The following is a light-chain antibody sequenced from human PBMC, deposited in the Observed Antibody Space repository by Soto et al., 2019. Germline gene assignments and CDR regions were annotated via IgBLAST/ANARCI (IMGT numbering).Light chain of an antibody. J-gene: IGLJ2*01. CDR1: SSDVGGYNY. CDR2: DVS. CDR3: SSYKRTSTLV. V-gene: IGLV2-14*01. Sequence: QSALPQPASGSGSPGQSITISCTGTSSDVGGYNYVSWYQQHPGKAPKLMIYDVSNRPSGVSNRFSGSKYVNTASLTISGLQAADEAYYYCSSYKRTSTLVLCEGPKLSVL.